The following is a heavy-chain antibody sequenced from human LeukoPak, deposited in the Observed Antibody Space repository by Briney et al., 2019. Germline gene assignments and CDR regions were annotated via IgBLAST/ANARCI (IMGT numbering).Heavy chain of an antibody. CDR1: GFTFSSYS. V-gene: IGHV3-21*01. Sequence: PGGSLRLSCAASGFTFSSYSMNWVRQAPGKGLEWVSSISSSSSYIYYGDSVKGRFTISRGNAKNSLYLQMNSLRAEDTAVYYCARGNWDDILTGYPDYYYMDVWGKGTTVTVSS. CDR2: ISSSSSYI. CDR3: ARGNWDDILTGYPDYYYMDV. J-gene: IGHJ6*03. D-gene: IGHD3-9*01.